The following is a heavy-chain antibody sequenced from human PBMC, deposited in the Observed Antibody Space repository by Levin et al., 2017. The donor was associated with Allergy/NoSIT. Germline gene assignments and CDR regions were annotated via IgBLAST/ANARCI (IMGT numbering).Heavy chain of an antibody. CDR3: AAVLSLVTPLLVDY. J-gene: IGHJ4*02. Sequence: GGSLRLSCAASEFTISSYSMNWVRQAPGKGLEWVSYISSSSSPIYYADSVKGRFTISRDNAKNSLYLQMNSLRAEDTAVYYCAAVLSLVTPLLVDYWGQGTLVTVSS. V-gene: IGHV3-48*01. CDR1: EFTISSYS. CDR2: ISSSSSPI. D-gene: IGHD4-23*01.